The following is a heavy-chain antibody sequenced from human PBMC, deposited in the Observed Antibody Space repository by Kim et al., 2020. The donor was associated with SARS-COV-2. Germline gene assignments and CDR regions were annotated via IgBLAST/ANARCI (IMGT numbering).Heavy chain of an antibody. D-gene: IGHD3-22*01. CDR1: GFTFSSYW. CDR2: IKQDGSEK. Sequence: GGSLRLSCAASGFTFSSYWMSWVRQAPGKGLEWVANIKQDGSEKYYVDSVKGRFTISRDNAKNSLYLQMISLRAEDTAVYYCARDPNLNYYDSSGYSWGGDYWGEGTLVTVSS. J-gene: IGHJ4*02. CDR3: ARDPNLNYYDSSGYSWGGDY. V-gene: IGHV3-7*01.